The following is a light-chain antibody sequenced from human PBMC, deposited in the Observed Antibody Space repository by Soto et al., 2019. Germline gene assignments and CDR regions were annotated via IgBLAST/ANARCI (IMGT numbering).Light chain of an antibody. CDR1: ITDFVSYNR. J-gene: IGLJ1*01. CDR2: EAS. CDR3: RLYTSENTYV. Sequence: QCMLTQPRWVSGSPGQSFTISCTGTITDFVSYNRVSWYQQPPGTAPKLIIYEASNRPSGVPDRFSGSKSGNTASLTISGLQAADEADYYCRLYTSENTYVFGTGTKVTVL. V-gene: IGLV2-18*01.